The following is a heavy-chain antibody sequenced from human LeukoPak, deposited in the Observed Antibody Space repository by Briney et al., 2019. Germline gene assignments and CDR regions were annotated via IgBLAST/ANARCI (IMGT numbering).Heavy chain of an antibody. V-gene: IGHV3-48*01. D-gene: IGHD5-24*01. CDR2: ITGSSSNI. Sequence: GGSLRLSCAASGFTFTTYSVNWVRQAPGKGLQWVSYITGSSSNIHYADSVKGRFTISRDNAKNSVYLQMNSLRAEDTAVYYCVRGDGYNWFDSWGQGTLVTVSS. CDR1: GFTFTTYS. J-gene: IGHJ5*01. CDR3: VRGDGYNWFDS.